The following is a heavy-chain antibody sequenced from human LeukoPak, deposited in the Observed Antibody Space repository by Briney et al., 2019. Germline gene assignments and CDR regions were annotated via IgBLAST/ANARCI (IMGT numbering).Heavy chain of an antibody. CDR2: INAGNGNT. Sequence: ASVKVSCKASGYTFTSYAMHWVRQAPGQRLEWMGWINAGNGNTKYSQKFQGRVTITRDTSASTAYMELSSLRSEDTAVYYCARERGPMYPYDSSGYYYSPLDYWGQGTLVTVSS. CDR3: ARERGPMYPYDSSGYYYSPLDY. D-gene: IGHD3-22*01. J-gene: IGHJ4*02. V-gene: IGHV1-3*01. CDR1: GYTFTSYA.